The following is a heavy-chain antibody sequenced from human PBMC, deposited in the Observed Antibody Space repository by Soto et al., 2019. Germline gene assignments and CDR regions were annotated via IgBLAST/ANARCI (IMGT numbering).Heavy chain of an antibody. CDR3: ASIWFGDFDY. CDR2: FHSSGAT. V-gene: IGHV4-30-4*01. D-gene: IGHD3-10*01. CDR1: GGSISSADYY. J-gene: IGHJ4*01. Sequence: SETLSLTCTVSGGSISSADYYWSWIRQPPGKGLEWIGYFHSSGATYKDPSLKSRVTISGDTSKNQISLKLDSVTAADTAVYYCASIWFGDFDYWGHGTLVTVSS.